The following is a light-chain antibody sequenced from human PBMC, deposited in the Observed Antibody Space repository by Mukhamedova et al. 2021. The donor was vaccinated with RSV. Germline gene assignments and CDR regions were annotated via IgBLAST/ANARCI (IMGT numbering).Light chain of an antibody. J-gene: IGKJ5*01. V-gene: IGKV1-39*01. CDR2: AAA. Sequence: WYQRRVHGRVPNLLIYAAAILHDGVPSRFRGSGSGTNFTLTITSLQAEDFATYYCQQSYIAPITFGHGTRLDIK. CDR3: QQSYIAPIT.